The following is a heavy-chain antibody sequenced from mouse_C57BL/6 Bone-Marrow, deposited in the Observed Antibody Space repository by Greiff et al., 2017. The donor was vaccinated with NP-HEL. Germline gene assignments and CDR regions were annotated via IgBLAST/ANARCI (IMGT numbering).Heavy chain of an antibody. CDR2: ISGGGGNT. V-gene: IGHV5-9*01. CDR3: ARRGEYYYGSSLDY. J-gene: IGHJ2*01. CDR1: GFTFSSYT. D-gene: IGHD1-1*01. Sequence: EVKVVESGGGLVKPGGSLKLSCAASGFTFSSYTMSWVRQTPEKRLEWVATISGGGGNTYYPDSVKGRFTISRDNAKNTLYLQMSSLRSEDTALYYCARRGEYYYGSSLDYWGQGTTHTVSS.